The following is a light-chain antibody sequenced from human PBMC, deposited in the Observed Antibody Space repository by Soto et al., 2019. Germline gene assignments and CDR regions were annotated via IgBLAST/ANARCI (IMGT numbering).Light chain of an antibody. V-gene: IGKV1-5*01. CDR2: AAS. CDR3: QQYYSYPIT. Sequence: DIQMTQSPSTLSASVGDRVTITCRASQSISSWLAWYQQKPGKAPKLLIYAASSLQSGVPSRFSGSGSGTEFTLTISSLQPDDFATYYCQQYYSYPITFGQGTRLEIK. CDR1: QSISSW. J-gene: IGKJ5*01.